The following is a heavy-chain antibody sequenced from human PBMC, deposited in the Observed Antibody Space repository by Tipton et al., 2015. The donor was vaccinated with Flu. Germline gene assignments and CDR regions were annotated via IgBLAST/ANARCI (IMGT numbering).Heavy chain of an antibody. CDR3: ATLTGDDY. J-gene: IGHJ4*02. CDR1: VFLFSSYE. CDR2: ISSGGSTI. V-gene: IGHV3-48*03. D-gene: IGHD7-27*01. Sequence: SLRLSCAASVFLFSSYEMNWVRQAPGKGLEWLSYISSGGSTISYADSVRGRFTISRDNAKNSLYLQLNSLRAEDTAVYYCATLTGDDYWGQGDLVTVSS.